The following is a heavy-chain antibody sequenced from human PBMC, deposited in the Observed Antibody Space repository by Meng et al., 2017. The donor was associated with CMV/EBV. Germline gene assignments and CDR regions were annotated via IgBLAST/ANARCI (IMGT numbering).Heavy chain of an antibody. D-gene: IGHD2-21*01. CDR3: ARDMGPYCGGDCYGPVY. V-gene: IGHV3-30*04. CDR2: ISYDGSNK. CDR1: FTFSGYA. Sequence: FTFSGYAMHWVRQAPGKGLEWVAVISYDGSNKYYADSVKGRFTISRDNSKNTLYLQMNSLRAEDTAVYYCARDMGPYCGGDCYGPVYWGQGTLVTV. J-gene: IGHJ4*02.